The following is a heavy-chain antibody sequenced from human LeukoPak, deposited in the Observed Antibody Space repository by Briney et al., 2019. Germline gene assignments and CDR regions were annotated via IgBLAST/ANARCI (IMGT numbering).Heavy chain of an antibody. CDR2: ISYDGINQ. V-gene: IGHV3-30*09. D-gene: IGHD1/OR15-1a*01. CDR1: GFTFSSYA. Sequence: GGSLRLSCATSGFTFSSYAMHWVRQAPGKGLEWVALISYDGINQYYADSVKGRFVISRDNSKNTLYLQLNSLRLEDTAVYYCTLTTFGVVYYFDYWGQGTLVTVSS. J-gene: IGHJ4*02. CDR3: TLTTFGVVYYFDY.